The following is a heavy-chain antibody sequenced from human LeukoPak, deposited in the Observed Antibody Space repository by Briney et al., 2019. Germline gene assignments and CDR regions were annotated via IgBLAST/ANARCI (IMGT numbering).Heavy chain of an antibody. Sequence: SETLSLTCAVSGYSISSGYYWGWIRQPPGKGLECIVIIYQSGSTFYNPSLRTRVTISVDTSKNQFSLTLSSVTAADTAVYYCARIFGSGNENYFYYMDVWGKGTTVTVSS. V-gene: IGHV4-38-2*01. D-gene: IGHD3-10*01. CDR3: ARIFGSGNENYFYYMDV. CDR1: GYSISSGYY. J-gene: IGHJ6*03. CDR2: IYQSGST.